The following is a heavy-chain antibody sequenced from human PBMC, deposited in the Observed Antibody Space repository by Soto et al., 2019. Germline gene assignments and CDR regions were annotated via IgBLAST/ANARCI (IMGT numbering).Heavy chain of an antibody. Sequence: GGSLRLSCAASGFTFSSYWMSWVRQAPGKGLEWVANIKQDGSEKYYVDSVKGRFTISRDNAKNSLYLQMNSLRAEDTAVYYCARVLLRIAAAGTLRWFDPWGQGTLVTVSS. CDR1: GFTFSSYW. J-gene: IGHJ5*02. CDR2: IKQDGSEK. CDR3: ARVLLRIAAAGTLRWFDP. D-gene: IGHD6-13*01. V-gene: IGHV3-7*01.